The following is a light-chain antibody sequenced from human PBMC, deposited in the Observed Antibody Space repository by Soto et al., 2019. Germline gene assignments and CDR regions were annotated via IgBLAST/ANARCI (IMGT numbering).Light chain of an antibody. CDR1: QSVTNRY. CDR3: QQYSSLPHT. CDR2: GIS. J-gene: IGKJ2*01. Sequence: ESVLTQSPGTLSLSPGERATLSCRASQSVTNRYFAWYQQKPGQAPRLLIYGISSRATGIPDRFSASGSGTDFTLTISRLEPEDFVVYYCQQYSSLPHTFCQGTKLEVK. V-gene: IGKV3-20*01.